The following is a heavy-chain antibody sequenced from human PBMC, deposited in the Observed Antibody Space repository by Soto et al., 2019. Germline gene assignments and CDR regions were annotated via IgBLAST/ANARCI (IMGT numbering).Heavy chain of an antibody. CDR2: IDPSDSYT. Sequence: GESLKISCKGSGYSFTSYWISWVRQMPGKGLEWMGRIDPSDSYTNYSPSFQGHVTISADKSISTAYLQWSSLKASDTAMYYCARLIATYYGSSGSPPLYYYGMDVWGQGTTVTVSS. CDR3: ARLIATYYGSSGSPPLYYYGMDV. V-gene: IGHV5-10-1*01. CDR1: GYSFTSYW. D-gene: IGHD3-22*01. J-gene: IGHJ6*02.